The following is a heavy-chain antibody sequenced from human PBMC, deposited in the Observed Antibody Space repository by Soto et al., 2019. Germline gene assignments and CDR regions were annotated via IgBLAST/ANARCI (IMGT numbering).Heavy chain of an antibody. Sequence: SETLSLTCTVSGGSITSYYWSWIRQPPGKELEWIGYIYYSGATNYNPSLKSRVTISVDTSKNQFSLRLGSVTAADTAVYYCAGNTYYDSTGTFDYWGQGTLVTVSS. CDR2: IYYSGAT. D-gene: IGHD3-22*01. CDR3: AGNTYYDSTGTFDY. CDR1: GGSITSYY. J-gene: IGHJ4*02. V-gene: IGHV4-59*01.